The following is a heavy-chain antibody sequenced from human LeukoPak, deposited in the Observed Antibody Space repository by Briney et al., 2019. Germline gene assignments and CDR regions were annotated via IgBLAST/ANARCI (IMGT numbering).Heavy chain of an antibody. V-gene: IGHV3-30*02. CDR3: AKGSPYYYGSGFDY. D-gene: IGHD3-10*01. J-gene: IGHJ4*02. Sequence: PGGSLRLSCAASGFTFSSYGMHWVRQAPDKGLEWVAFIRNDGSNKYYADSVKGRFTISRDNSKNTLYLQMNSLRAEDTAVYYCAKGSPYYYGSGFDYWGQGTLVTVSS. CDR1: GFTFSSYG. CDR2: IRNDGSNK.